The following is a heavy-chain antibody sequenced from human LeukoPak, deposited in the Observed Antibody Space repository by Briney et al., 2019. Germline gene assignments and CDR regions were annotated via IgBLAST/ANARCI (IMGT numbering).Heavy chain of an antibody. Sequence: PGGSLRLSCAASGFTFSSYSMNWVRQAPGKGLEWVSYISSSSSTIYYADSVKGRFTISRDNAKNSLYLQMNSLRAEDTAVYYCAREDYDFWRGYYLTFRYWGQGTLVTVSS. J-gene: IGHJ4*02. V-gene: IGHV3-48*04. CDR1: GFTFSSYS. D-gene: IGHD3-3*01. CDR2: ISSSSSTI. CDR3: AREDYDFWRGYYLTFRY.